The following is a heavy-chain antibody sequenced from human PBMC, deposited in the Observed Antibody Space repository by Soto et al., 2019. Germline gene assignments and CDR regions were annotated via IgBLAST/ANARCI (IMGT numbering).Heavy chain of an antibody. J-gene: IGHJ5*01. V-gene: IGHV3-23*01. CDR1: GFTFDNYA. Sequence: EVQLLESGGGLVQPGGSLRISCTASGFTFDNYAMAWVRQAPGKGLEWVAGISGSGDRTNYVDSVKGRFSISRDNSKTRLYLQQKTLRAEDTALYYCAKDYGVRGIMTNLFDSWGQGTLVAVSS. D-gene: IGHD3-10*01. CDR2: ISGSGDRT. CDR3: AKDYGVRGIMTNLFDS.